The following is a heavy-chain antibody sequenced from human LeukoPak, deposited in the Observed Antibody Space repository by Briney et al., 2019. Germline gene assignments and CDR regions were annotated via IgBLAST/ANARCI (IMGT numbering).Heavy chain of an antibody. CDR1: GGSISSSNW. CDR3: ARHSSSFLGNWFDP. V-gene: IGHV4-4*02. CDR2: IYHSGST. J-gene: IGHJ5*02. Sequence: SETLSLTCAVSGGSISSSNWWCWVRQPPGKGLEWIGEIYHSGSTNYNPSLKSRVTISVDKSKNQFSLELSSVTAADTAVYYCARHSSSFLGNWFDPWGQGTLVTVSS. D-gene: IGHD6-13*01.